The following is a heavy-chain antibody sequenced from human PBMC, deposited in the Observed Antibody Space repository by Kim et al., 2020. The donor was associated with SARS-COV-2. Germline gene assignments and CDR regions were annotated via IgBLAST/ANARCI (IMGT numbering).Heavy chain of an antibody. D-gene: IGHD3-10*01. CDR2: ISSSSSYI. V-gene: IGHV3-21*01. Sequence: GGSLRLSCAASGFTFSSYSMNWVRQAPGKGLEWVSSISSSSSYIYYADSVKGRFTISRDNAKNSLYLQMNSLRAEDTAVYYCARDARRDLLLWSPVGWGQGTKVAVSS. CDR3: ARDARRDLLLWSPVG. CDR1: GFTFSSYS. J-gene: IGHJ6*02.